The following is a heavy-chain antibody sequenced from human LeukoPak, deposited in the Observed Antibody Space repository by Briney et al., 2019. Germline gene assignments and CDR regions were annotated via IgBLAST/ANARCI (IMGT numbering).Heavy chain of an antibody. CDR1: GFTFSSYD. CDR2: IGTAGDT. J-gene: IGHJ6*02. D-gene: IGHD4-23*01. V-gene: IGHV3-13*01. CDR3: ARVYRYGGNPAHYYYYGMDV. Sequence: GGSLRLSCAASGFTFSSYDMHWVRQATGKGLEWVSAIGTAGDTYYPDSVKGRFTISRENAKNSLYLQMNSLRAGDTAVYYCARVYRYGGNPAHYYYYGMDVWGQGTTVTVSS.